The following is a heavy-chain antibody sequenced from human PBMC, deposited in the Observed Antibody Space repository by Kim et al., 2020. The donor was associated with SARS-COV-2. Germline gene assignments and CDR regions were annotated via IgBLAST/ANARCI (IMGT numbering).Heavy chain of an antibody. D-gene: IGHD6-13*01. CDR1: GYTFTSYA. V-gene: IGHV1-3*01. CDR2: INAGNGNT. Sequence: ASVKVSCKASGYTFTSYAMHWVRQAPGQRLEWMGWINAGNGNTKYSQKFQGRVTITRDTSASTAYMELSSLRSEDTAVYYCARTPASSWYFVSRGRFDPWGQGTLVTVSS. J-gene: IGHJ5*02. CDR3: ARTPASSWYFVSRGRFDP.